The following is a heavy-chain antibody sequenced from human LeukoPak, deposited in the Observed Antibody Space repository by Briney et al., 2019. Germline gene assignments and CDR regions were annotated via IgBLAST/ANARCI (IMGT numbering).Heavy chain of an antibody. D-gene: IGHD1-14*01. CDR1: GYTFTHYY. Sequence: ASVTVSYEASGYTFTHYYMHWVRQAPGQGLEWMGIINPSGGSTGYAQQFQGRLTMTRDTSTSTVYMELSSPRSEDTAVYYCARDSGEPLIRAFDSWGQGTMVTVSS. V-gene: IGHV1-46*01. J-gene: IGHJ3*02. CDR2: INPSGGST. CDR3: ARDSGEPLIRAFDS.